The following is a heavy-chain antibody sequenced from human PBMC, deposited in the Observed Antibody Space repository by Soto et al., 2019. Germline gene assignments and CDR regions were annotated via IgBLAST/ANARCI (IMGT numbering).Heavy chain of an antibody. Sequence: GGSLRLSCAASGFTFDDYAMHWVRQAPGKGLEWVSGISWNSGSIGYADSVKGRFTISRDNAKNSLYLQMNSLRAEDTALYYCAKSSPRIAVAGTSEYYYYMDVWGKGTTVTVSS. CDR1: GFTFDDYA. J-gene: IGHJ6*03. CDR2: ISWNSGSI. V-gene: IGHV3-9*01. CDR3: AKSSPRIAVAGTSEYYYYMDV. D-gene: IGHD6-19*01.